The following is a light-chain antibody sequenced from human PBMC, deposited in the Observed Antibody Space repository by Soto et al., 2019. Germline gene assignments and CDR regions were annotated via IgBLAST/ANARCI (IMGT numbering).Light chain of an antibody. J-gene: IGLJ1*01. CDR3: CSYAGSSTFV. Sequence: QSALTQPASVSGSPGQSITISCTGTSSYVGSYNLVSWYQQHPGKAPKLMIYEGSKRPSGVSNRFSGPKSGNTASLTISGLQAEDEADYYCCSYAGSSTFVFGTGTKVTVL. CDR1: SSYVGSYNL. V-gene: IGLV2-23*03. CDR2: EGS.